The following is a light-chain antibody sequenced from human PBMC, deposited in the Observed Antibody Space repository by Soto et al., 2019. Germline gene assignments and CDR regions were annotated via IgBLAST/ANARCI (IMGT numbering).Light chain of an antibody. CDR3: QQHDSSPWM. CDR2: GAS. Sequence: EVVLTQSPGTLSLSPGERATLSCRASQSVSNTYVAWYQHIPGQTPRLLIYGASNRATGIPDRFSGSGSGTDFTLTISRLEPEDFAVYYCQQHDSSPWMFGQGTKLDIK. V-gene: IGKV3-20*01. CDR1: QSVSNTY. J-gene: IGKJ1*01.